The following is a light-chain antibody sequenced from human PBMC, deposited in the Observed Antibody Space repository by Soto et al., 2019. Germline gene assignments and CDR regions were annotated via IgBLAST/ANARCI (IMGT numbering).Light chain of an antibody. CDR1: QSISDT. Sequence: EIVMTQSPATLSVSLGGRATLSCRASQSISDTLAWYQQKPGQAPRLLIHGASTRATSFPARFSGSGSGTDFTLTISSLQSEDFAVYYCQQYNNWPWTFGQGTKVEIK. CDR2: GAS. J-gene: IGKJ1*01. V-gene: IGKV3-15*01. CDR3: QQYNNWPWT.